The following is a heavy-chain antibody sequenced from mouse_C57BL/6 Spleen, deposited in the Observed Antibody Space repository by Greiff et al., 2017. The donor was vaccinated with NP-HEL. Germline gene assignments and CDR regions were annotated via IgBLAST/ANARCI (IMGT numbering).Heavy chain of an antibody. CDR1: GYTFTSYW. J-gene: IGHJ4*01. Sequence: QVQLQQSGAELAKPGASVKLSCKASGYTFTSYWMHWVKPRPGQGLEWIGYINPTSGYTKYNQKFKDKATLTADKSSSTAYMQLSSLTYEDSAVYYCARTNWDPYYAMDYWGQGTSVTVSS. D-gene: IGHD4-1*01. CDR2: INPTSGYT. CDR3: ARTNWDPYYAMDY. V-gene: IGHV1-7*01.